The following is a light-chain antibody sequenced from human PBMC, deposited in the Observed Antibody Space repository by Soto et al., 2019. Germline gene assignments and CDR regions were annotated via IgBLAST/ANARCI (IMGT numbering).Light chain of an antibody. Sequence: EIVLTQSPGTLSLSPGERATLSCRASQSVSSSYLAWYQQKPGQAPRLLIYGASSRATGIPDRFSGSGSGKDFTLPISRLEPEDFAVYYCQQYGSSPLTFGQGTKVEIK. CDR1: QSVSSSY. V-gene: IGKV3-20*01. J-gene: IGKJ1*01. CDR2: GAS. CDR3: QQYGSSPLT.